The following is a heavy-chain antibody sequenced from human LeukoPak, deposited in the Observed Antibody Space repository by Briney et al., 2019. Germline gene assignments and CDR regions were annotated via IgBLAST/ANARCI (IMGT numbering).Heavy chain of an antibody. D-gene: IGHD6-13*01. CDR3: AKDIYGGSSWYLGS. CDR1: GFTFSSYS. Sequence: GGSLRLSCAASGFTFSSYSMNWVRQAPGKGLEWVSSISSSSSYIYYADSVKGRFTISRDNAKNSLYLQMNSLRAEDTALYYCAKDIYGGSSWYLGSWGQGTLVTVSS. V-gene: IGHV3-21*04. CDR2: ISSSSSYI. J-gene: IGHJ5*02.